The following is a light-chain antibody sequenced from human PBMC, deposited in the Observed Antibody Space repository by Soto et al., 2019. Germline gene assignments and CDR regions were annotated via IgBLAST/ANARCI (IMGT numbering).Light chain of an antibody. V-gene: IGLV2-14*01. CDR1: SRDIGGHHF. Sequence: QSALTQPASVSGSPGQSITISCTGTSRDIGGHHFVSWYKHHPGKAPKLLIYGVNDRPSAVSIRFSGSKAGNTASLTISRLQAEDEAYYYCSAYRDNISLHFGGGTKLTVL. J-gene: IGLJ2*01. CDR2: GVN. CDR3: SAYRDNISLH.